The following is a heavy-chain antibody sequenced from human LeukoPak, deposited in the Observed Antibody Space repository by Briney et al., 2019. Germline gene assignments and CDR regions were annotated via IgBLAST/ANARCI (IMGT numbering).Heavy chain of an antibody. J-gene: IGHJ5*01. Sequence: SETLSLTCTVSGDSFRSYYWSWIRQPPGKGLEWIGYIYYSGSTNYNPSLKSRVTISVDTSKNQFSRKLNSVTAADTAVYYCARGRNLEWFDYWGQGTLVTVSS. V-gene: IGHV4-59*01. D-gene: IGHD3-3*01. CDR3: ARGRNLEWFDY. CDR1: GDSFRSYY. CDR2: IYYSGST.